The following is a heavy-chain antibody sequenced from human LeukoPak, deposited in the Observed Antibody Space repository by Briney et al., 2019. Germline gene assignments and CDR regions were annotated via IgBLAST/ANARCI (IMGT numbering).Heavy chain of an antibody. CDR3: ARVGETYYDFWSGYYRLYYYGVDV. D-gene: IGHD3-3*01. J-gene: IGHJ6*02. CDR2: IKQDGSEK. V-gene: IGHV3-7*01. CDR1: GFTFSSYW. Sequence: GGSLRLSCAASGFTFSSYWMSWVRQAPGKGLEWVANIKQDGSEKYYVDSVKGRFTISRDNAKNSLYLQMNSLRAEDTAVYYCARVGETYYDFWSGYYRLYYYGVDVWGQGTTVTVSS.